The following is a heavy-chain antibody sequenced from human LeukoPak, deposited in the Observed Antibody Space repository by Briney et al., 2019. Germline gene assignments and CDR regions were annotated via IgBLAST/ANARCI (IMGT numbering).Heavy chain of an antibody. CDR1: GFSFSNYG. V-gene: IGHV3-33*01. Sequence: GGSLRLSCAASGFSFSNYGMHWVRQAPDKGLEWVAFIWFDGVEIYYADSVKGRFTISGDNYKNTLYLQMNSLRAEDTAVYYCARAPLYGSGSYRDYWGQGTLVTVSS. CDR2: IWFDGVEI. J-gene: IGHJ4*02. D-gene: IGHD3-10*01. CDR3: ARAPLYGSGSYRDY.